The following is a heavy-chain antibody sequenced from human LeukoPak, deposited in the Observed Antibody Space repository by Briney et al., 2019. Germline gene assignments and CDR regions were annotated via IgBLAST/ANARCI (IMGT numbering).Heavy chain of an antibody. CDR2: FYTSGST. Sequence: SETLSLTCIVSGDSISSGSYYWTWIRQPAGRGLEWIGRFYTSGSTYYNPSLKSRVTMSVDTSKNQFSLRLSSVTAADTAVYYCARETEKQWQYWGQGTTVSVSS. J-gene: IGHJ3*01. CDR3: ARETEKQWQY. D-gene: IGHD6-19*01. CDR1: GDSISSGSYY. V-gene: IGHV4-61*02.